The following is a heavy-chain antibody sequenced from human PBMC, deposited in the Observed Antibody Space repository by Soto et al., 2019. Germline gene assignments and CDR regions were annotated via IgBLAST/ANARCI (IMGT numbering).Heavy chain of an antibody. CDR3: ARGGTVQWLVRTGGTFDI. CDR1: GYTFTSYA. V-gene: IGHV1-3*01. D-gene: IGHD6-19*01. J-gene: IGHJ3*02. CDR2: INAGNGNT. Sequence: GASVKVSCKASGYTFTSYAMHWVRQAPGQRLEWMGWINAGNGNTKYSQKFQGRVTITRDTSASTAYMELSSLRSEDTAVYYCARGGTVQWLVRTGGTFDIRGQGTMVTVSS.